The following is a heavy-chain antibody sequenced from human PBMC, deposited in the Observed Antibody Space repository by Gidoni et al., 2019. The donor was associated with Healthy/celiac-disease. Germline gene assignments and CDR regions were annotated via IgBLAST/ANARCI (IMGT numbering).Heavy chain of an antibody. J-gene: IGHJ4*02. Sequence: EVQLLESGGGLVQPGGSLRPSFAAPGFPFSSYAMRWVRQAPGTGLEWVSAISGSGGSTYYADSVKGRFTISRDNSKNTLYLQMNSLRAEDTAVYYCAKVGPTGRWELPRGYWGQGTLVTVSS. CDR2: ISGSGGST. D-gene: IGHD1-26*01. V-gene: IGHV3-23*01. CDR1: GFPFSSYA. CDR3: AKVGPTGRWELPRGY.